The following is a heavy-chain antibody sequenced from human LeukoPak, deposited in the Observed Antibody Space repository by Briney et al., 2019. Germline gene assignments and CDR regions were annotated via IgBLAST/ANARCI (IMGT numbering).Heavy chain of an antibody. CDR3: ARVGGDYGILTGYFY. CDR1: GFTFSAYS. CDR2: ITSSGNYI. J-gene: IGHJ4*02. D-gene: IGHD3-9*01. Sequence: PGGSLRLSCAASGFTFSAYSMNWVRQAPGKGLEWVSSITSSGNYIYYADSLKGRFTISRDNAKNSLYLQMNSLRAEDTAVYYCARVGGDYGILTGYFYWGQGALVTVSS. V-gene: IGHV3-21*01.